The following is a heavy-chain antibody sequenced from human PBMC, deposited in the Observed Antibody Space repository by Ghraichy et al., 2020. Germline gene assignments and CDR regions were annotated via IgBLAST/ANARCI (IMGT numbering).Heavy chain of an antibody. CDR3: TRSGQSYFHGLDV. CDR1: GFTFNRYD. V-gene: IGHV3-13*01. Sequence: LSLTCAASGFTFNRYDMHWVRQATGKGLDWFSAIGAAVDTHYTDSVKGRFTISREDVKNTSYLQMNSLRAGDTAVYYCTRSGQSYFHGLDVWGQGTTVTVSS. J-gene: IGHJ6*02. D-gene: IGHD1-14*01. CDR2: IGAAVDT.